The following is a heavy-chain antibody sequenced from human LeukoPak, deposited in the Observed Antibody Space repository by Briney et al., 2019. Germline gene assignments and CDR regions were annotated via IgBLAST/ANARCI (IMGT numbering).Heavy chain of an antibody. CDR3: TRGTDYGSATNYFDQ. V-gene: IGHV3-43D*04. CDR2: ISWEGDTT. J-gene: IGHJ4*02. Sequence: GGSLRLSCAASGFTFDDYAMHWVRQAPGKGLEWVSLISWEGDTTYYADSVRGRFTISRDNSKNSLYLQMNSLTADDTAFYYCTRGTDYGSATNYFDQWGQGTLVSVSS. CDR1: GFTFDDYA. D-gene: IGHD3-10*01.